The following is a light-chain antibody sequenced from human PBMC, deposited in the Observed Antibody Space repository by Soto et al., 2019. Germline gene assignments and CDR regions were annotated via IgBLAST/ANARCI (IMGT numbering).Light chain of an antibody. CDR2: DAS. Sequence: VTQSPCSLAASIGDRVTITCRASQTIGTYVNWYRQKPGKAPKLLIYDASNLDSGVPSRFSGSGSGTEFSLTISNLQPDDCATYYCQQYENYWTFGQGTKVAIK. J-gene: IGKJ1*01. CDR3: QQYENYWT. CDR1: QTIGTY. V-gene: IGKV1-5*01.